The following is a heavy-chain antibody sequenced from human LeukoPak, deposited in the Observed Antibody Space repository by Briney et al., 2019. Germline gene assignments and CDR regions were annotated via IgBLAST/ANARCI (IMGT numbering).Heavy chain of an antibody. CDR1: GYTFIGYY. Sequence: ASVKVSCKSSGYTFIGYYIHWVGQAPGQGLEWMGWINPNSGGKNYAQKFQGRVTLTRDTSISTAYMELSRLRSDDTAVYYCARDRALVGTMVDAFDIWGQGTMVTVSS. V-gene: IGHV1-2*02. D-gene: IGHD5-12*01. CDR3: ARDRALVGTMVDAFDI. CDR2: INPNSGGK. J-gene: IGHJ3*02.